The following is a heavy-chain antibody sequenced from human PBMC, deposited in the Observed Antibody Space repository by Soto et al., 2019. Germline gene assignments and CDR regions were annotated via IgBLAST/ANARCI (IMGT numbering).Heavy chain of an antibody. Sequence: QVQLVQSGAEVKKPGASMKVSCKASGYTFTNFGISWVRQAPGQGLEWMGWISAYNGNTNYAKKFQGRVTMTTDTSTSTAYMEVRSLGFDGTAVYYWARGGTPIDYWGQGTLVTVSS. D-gene: IGHD3-16*01. J-gene: IGHJ4*02. V-gene: IGHV1-18*01. CDR2: ISAYNGNT. CDR1: GYTFTNFG. CDR3: ARGGTPIDY.